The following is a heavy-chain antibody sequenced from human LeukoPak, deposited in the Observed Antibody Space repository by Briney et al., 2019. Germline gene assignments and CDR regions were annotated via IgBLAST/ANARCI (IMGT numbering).Heavy chain of an antibody. D-gene: IGHD5-12*01. CDR1: GFTFSDCW. V-gene: IGHV3-7*01. J-gene: IGHJ6*02. Sequence: GGSLRLSCATSGFTFSDCWMSWVRQAPGKGLEWVANIKQDGSEKYYVDSVKGRFTISRDNAKNSLYLQMNSLRAEDTAVYYCARAPSGGSGYEPLYYYGMDVWGQGTTVTVSS. CDR3: ARAPSGGSGYEPLYYYGMDV. CDR2: IKQDGSEK.